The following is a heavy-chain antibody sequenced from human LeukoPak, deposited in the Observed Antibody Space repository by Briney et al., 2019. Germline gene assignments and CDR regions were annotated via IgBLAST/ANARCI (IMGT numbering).Heavy chain of an antibody. J-gene: IGHJ6*03. V-gene: IGHV4-34*01. CDR2: INHSGST. CDR1: GGSFSGYY. CDR3: ARARPANYYYYYMDV. Sequence: PSETLSLTCAVYGGSFSGYYWSWIRQPPGKGLEWIGEINHSGSTNYNPSLKSRVTISVDTSKNQFSLKLSSVTAADTAVYYCARARPANYYYYYMDVWGKGTTVTVSS. D-gene: IGHD6-6*01.